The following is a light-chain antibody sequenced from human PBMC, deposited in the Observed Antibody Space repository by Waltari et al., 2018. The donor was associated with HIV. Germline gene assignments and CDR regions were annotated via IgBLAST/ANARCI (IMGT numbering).Light chain of an antibody. CDR2: GAS. Sequence: EIVMLQSPATLSVSPGERATLSCRASQSVSSKLAWYQQKLGQAPRLLIYGASTRSTGIPGRFSGSESGTEFILTISSLQSEDCAVYYCQQYYKWPLTFGQGTRLEIK. CDR1: QSVSSK. V-gene: IGKV3D-15*01. CDR3: QQYYKWPLT. J-gene: IGKJ5*01.